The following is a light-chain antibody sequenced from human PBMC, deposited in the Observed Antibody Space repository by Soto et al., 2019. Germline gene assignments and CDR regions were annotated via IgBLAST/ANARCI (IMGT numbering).Light chain of an antibody. J-gene: IGLJ2*01. CDR1: SSNIGAGYD. Sequence: QSVLTQPPSVSGAPGQRVTISCTGSSSNIGAGYDVHWYKQLPGTAPKLLIYGNSNRPSGVPDRFSGSKSGTSASLAITGLQAEYEADYYCQPYDSSLSVVFGGETKLTVL. V-gene: IGLV1-40*01. CDR3: QPYDSSLSVV. CDR2: GNS.